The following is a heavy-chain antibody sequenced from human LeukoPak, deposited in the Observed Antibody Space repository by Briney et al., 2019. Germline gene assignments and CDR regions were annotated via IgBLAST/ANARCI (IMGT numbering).Heavy chain of an antibody. CDR3: ARRHVEYSSSSDPYYFDY. CDR2: IYYSGST. J-gene: IGHJ4*02. Sequence: SETLSLTCTVSGGSISSYYWSWIRQPPGKGLEWIGHIYYSGSTNYNPSLKSRVTISVDTSKNQFSLKLSSVTAADTAVYYCARRHVEYSSSSDPYYFDYWGQGTLVTVSS. V-gene: IGHV4-59*01. D-gene: IGHD6-6*01. CDR1: GGSISSYY.